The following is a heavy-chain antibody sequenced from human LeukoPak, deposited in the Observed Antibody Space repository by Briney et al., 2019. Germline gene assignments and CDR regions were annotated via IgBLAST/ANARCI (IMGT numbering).Heavy chain of an antibody. Sequence: GGSLRLSCEASGFTFSDYYMSWVRQAPGKGLEWVSGISGSGGSTEYADSVKGRFTISRDNSKNTLYLQMNSLSAEDTAVYYCARLIGSVDTAVDYWGQGTLVTVSS. CDR1: GFTFSDYY. CDR2: ISGSGGST. J-gene: IGHJ4*02. CDR3: ARLIGSVDTAVDY. D-gene: IGHD5-18*01. V-gene: IGHV3-23*01.